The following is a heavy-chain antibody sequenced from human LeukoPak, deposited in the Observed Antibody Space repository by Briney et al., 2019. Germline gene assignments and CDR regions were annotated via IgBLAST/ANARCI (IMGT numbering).Heavy chain of an antibody. J-gene: IGHJ4*02. CDR3: AGQSDSSGYYSFHY. D-gene: IGHD3-22*01. CDR1: GYSISSGYY. CDR2: IYHSGST. V-gene: IGHV4-38-2*02. Sequence: SETLSLTCTVSGYSISSGYYWAWIRQPPGKGLEWIGNIYHSGSTYYNPSLKSRVTISVDTSKNQFSLKLRSVTAADTAVYYCAGQSDSSGYYSFHYWGQGTLVTVSS.